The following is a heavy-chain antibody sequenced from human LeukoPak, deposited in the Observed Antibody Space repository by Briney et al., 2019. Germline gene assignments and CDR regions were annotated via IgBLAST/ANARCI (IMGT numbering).Heavy chain of an antibody. J-gene: IGHJ4*02. Sequence: ASVKVSCKASGYTFTGYYIHWARQAPGQGLEWMGWINPNSGGTNYAPKFQGRVTMTRDTSISTAYMELSRLRSDDTAVYYCASERFTMVRGVIDYWGQGTLVTVSS. CDR2: INPNSGGT. CDR1: GYTFTGYY. V-gene: IGHV1-2*02. D-gene: IGHD3-10*01. CDR3: ASERFTMVRGVIDY.